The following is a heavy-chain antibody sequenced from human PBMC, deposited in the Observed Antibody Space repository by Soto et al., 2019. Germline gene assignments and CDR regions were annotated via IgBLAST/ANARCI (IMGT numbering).Heavy chain of an antibody. CDR2: IGGSGTGGRT. CDR1: GLTFSTYA. J-gene: IGHJ6*02. D-gene: IGHD5-12*01. V-gene: IGHV3-23*01. Sequence: EVHLLESGGDLVQPGGSLRLSCTASGLTFSTYAMSWVRQAPGQGLEWVSAIGGSGTGGRTYYSDSGKGRFTISRANSKNPVSQQMNSLGADDTAVYYCSKAPGGRAGYKSDYYGMDVWGQGTTVTVSS. CDR3: SKAPGGRAGYKSDYYGMDV.